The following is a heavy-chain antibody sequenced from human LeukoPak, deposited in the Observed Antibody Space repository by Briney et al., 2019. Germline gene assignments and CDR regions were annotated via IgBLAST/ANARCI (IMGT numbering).Heavy chain of an antibody. Sequence: PSETLSLTCTVSGGSFSSSNYYWGWIRQPPGKGLEWIGYIYYSGITYYNPSLKSRVTISVDTSKNQFSLKLSSVTAADTAVYYCARQRCYYDSSGYSTLCFDYWGQGTLVTVSS. CDR1: GGSFSSSNYY. CDR2: IYYSGIT. V-gene: IGHV4-30-4*08. D-gene: IGHD3-22*01. CDR3: ARQRCYYDSSGYSTLCFDY. J-gene: IGHJ4*02.